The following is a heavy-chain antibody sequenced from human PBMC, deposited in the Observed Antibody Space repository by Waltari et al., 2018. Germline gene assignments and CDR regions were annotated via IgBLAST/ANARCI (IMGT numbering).Heavy chain of an antibody. CDR2: IKYDGSAT. Sequence: EVQLLESGVGLVQPGGSLRLSCAASGFRFSPYWMPWVRQAPGKGLEWVANIKYDGSATYHADSVNGRFSISRDNAKNSLYLQMNSVSADDTAIYYCARGSTGYVRVWDSWGQGTMVTVSS. CDR3: ARGSTGYVRVWDS. D-gene: IGHD2-2*01. J-gene: IGHJ4*02. V-gene: IGHV3-7*03. CDR1: GFRFSPYW.